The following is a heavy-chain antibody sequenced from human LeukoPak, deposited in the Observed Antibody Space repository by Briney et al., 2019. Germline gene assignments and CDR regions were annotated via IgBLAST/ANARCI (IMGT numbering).Heavy chain of an antibody. Sequence: SGTLSLTCAVSGGSISSSNWWSWVRQPPGKGLEWIGEIYHSGSTNYNPSLKSRVTISVDKSKNQFSLKLSSVTAADTAVYYCSTSSMGYYYDMDVWGQGTTVTVS. J-gene: IGHJ6*02. V-gene: IGHV4-4*02. D-gene: IGHD2-2*01. CDR1: GGSISSSNW. CDR3: STSSMGYYYDMDV. CDR2: IYHSGST.